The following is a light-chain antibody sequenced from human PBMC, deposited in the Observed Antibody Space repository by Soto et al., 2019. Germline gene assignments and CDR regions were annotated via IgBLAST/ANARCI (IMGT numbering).Light chain of an antibody. CDR2: GAS. CDR1: QSVSSN. J-gene: IGKJ4*01. CDR3: QQYNDRLPQVT. V-gene: IGKV3-15*01. Sequence: DIVLTQSPATVSVSPGERATHTCRASQSVSSNVAWYQHKVGQAPRRLIYGASTRVTGVPARFSGSGSGTDFTLTISYLKSEDFGIYYCQQYNDRLPQVTFGGGTKVEI.